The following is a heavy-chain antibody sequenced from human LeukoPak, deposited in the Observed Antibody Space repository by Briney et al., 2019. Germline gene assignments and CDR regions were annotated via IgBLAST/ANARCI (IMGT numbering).Heavy chain of an antibody. CDR3: ARTTAMVTIFDY. D-gene: IGHD5-18*01. CDR1: GYTFINYH. CDR2: INAGNGNT. Sequence: ASVKVSCKTSGYTFINYHMHWVRQAPGQRLEWMGWINAGNGNTKYSQKFQGRVTITRDTSASTAYMELSSLRSEDTAVYYCARTTAMVTIFDYWGQGTLVTVSS. V-gene: IGHV1-3*01. J-gene: IGHJ4*02.